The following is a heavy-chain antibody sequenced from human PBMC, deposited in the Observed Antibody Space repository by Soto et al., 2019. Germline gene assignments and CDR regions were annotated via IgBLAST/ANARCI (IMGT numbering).Heavy chain of an antibody. D-gene: IGHD2-8*02. Sequence: PGGSLRLSCAASGFTWDDYTMHWVRQAPGKRLEWVSLISWDGGSTYYADSVKGRLTISRDNSKNSLYLQMKSLRTEDTALYYSAKAETGGYLRGYYYGMDVSGQGTTVTVSS. J-gene: IGHJ6*02. V-gene: IGHV3-43*01. CDR2: ISWDGGST. CDR3: AKAETGGYLRGYYYGMDV. CDR1: GFTWDDYT.